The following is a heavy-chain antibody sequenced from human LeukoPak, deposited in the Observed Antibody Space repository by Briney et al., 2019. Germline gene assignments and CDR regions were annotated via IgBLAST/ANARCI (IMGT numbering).Heavy chain of an antibody. V-gene: IGHV3-30*03. CDR2: ISYDGSNK. CDR3: AHTDSYYFDSGMVS. D-gene: IGHD3-22*01. Sequence: PGGSLRLSCAASGFTFSSYGMHWVRQAPGKGLEWVAVISYDGSNKYYADSVKGRFTISRDNSKNTLYLQMNSLRAEDTAVYYCAHTDSYYFDSGMVSWGQGALVTVSS. J-gene: IGHJ5*02. CDR1: GFTFSSYG.